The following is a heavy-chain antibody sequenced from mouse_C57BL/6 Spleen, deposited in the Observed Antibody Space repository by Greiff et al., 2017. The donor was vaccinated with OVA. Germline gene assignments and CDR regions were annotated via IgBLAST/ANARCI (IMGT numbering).Heavy chain of an antibody. CDR2: FYPGSGSI. D-gene: IGHD2-4*01. V-gene: IGHV1-62-2*01. J-gene: IGHJ4*01. Sequence: VQLQESGAELVKPGASVKLSCKASGYTFTEYTIHWVKQRSGQGLEWIGWFYPGSGSIKYNEKFKDKATLTADKSSSTVYMELSRLTSEDSAVDFCARDEGRYEYDEGYYAMDYWGQGTSVTVSS. CDR1: GYTFTEYT. CDR3: ARDEGRYEYDEGYYAMDY.